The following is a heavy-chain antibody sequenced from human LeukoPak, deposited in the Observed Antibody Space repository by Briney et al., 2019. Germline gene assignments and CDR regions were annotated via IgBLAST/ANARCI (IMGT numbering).Heavy chain of an antibody. Sequence: GRSLRLSCAASGFTFSSYWMHWVRQAPGKGLVWVSRINSDGSSTSYADSVKGRFTISRDNAKNTLYLQMNSLRAEDTAVYYCARGYGSSRGWYWGQGTLVTVSS. CDR2: INSDGSST. CDR1: GFTFSSYW. V-gene: IGHV3-74*01. J-gene: IGHJ4*02. D-gene: IGHD6-6*01. CDR3: ARGYGSSRGWY.